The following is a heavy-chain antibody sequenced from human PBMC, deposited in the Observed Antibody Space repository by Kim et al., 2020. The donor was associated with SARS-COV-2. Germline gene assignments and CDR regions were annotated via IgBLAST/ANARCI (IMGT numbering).Heavy chain of an antibody. CDR3: ARGWMPDY. D-gene: IGHD5-12*01. V-gene: IGHV3-7*04. J-gene: IGHJ4*02. CDR2: K. Sequence: KDYVDSVQDRFTISRDNAKYSLSLLMSSLRPEDAAVYFCARGWMPDYWGQGTLVTVSS.